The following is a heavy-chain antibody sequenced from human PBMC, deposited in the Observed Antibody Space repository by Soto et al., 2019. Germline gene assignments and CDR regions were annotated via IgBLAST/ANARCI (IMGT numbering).Heavy chain of an antibody. D-gene: IGHD2-21*01. Sequence: SETHSLTCAVSGGNIRSGGYSWSWIRQPPGKGLEWIGYIYHSGSTYYNPSLKSRVTISVDRSKNQFSLKVNSVTAADTAVYYCARRAVVAVTGSLDNWLDPWGQGTLVTVSS. CDR2: IYHSGST. CDR1: GGNIRSGGYS. CDR3: ARRAVVAVTGSLDNWLDP. V-gene: IGHV4-30-2*02. J-gene: IGHJ5*02.